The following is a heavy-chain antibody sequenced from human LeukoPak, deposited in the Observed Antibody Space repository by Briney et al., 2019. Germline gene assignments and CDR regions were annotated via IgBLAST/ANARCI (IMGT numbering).Heavy chain of an antibody. CDR1: DGSINSYY. CDR3: ARLGGDFWSDFYGMDV. CDR2: IYYSGST. J-gene: IGHJ6*02. D-gene: IGHD3-3*01. Sequence: SETLSLTCSVSDGSINSYYWGWIRQPPGKGLEWIGSIYYSGSTYYNPSLKSRVTISVDTSKNQFSLKLSSVTAADTAVYYCARLGGDFWSDFYGMDVWGQGTTVTVSS. V-gene: IGHV4-39*01.